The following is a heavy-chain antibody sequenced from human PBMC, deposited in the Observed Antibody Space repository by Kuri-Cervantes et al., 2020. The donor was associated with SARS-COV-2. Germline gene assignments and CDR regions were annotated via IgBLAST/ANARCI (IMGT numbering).Heavy chain of an antibody. J-gene: IGHJ5*02. V-gene: IGHV1-2*02. CDR3: ARDGTIVVVPAAQGQGNWFDP. D-gene: IGHD2-2*01. CDR1: GYTFTGYY. CDR2: INPNSDGT. Sequence: ASVKVSCKASGYTFTGYYMHWVRQAPGQGLEWMGRINPNSDGTYYAQKFQGRVTMTRETSISTVYMELSRLRSDDTAVYYCARDGTIVVVPAAQGQGNWFDPWGQGTLVTVSS.